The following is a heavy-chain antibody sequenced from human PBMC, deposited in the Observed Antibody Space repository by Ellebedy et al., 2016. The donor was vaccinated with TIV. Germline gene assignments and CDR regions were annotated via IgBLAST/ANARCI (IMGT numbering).Heavy chain of an antibody. CDR3: ARRNCGGDCYGMDV. CDR2: IYHSGST. CDR1: GVSISNISYY. J-gene: IGHJ6*02. V-gene: IGHV4-39*07. D-gene: IGHD2-21*01. Sequence: SETLSLTCTASGVSISNISYYWGWIRQPPGKGLEWIGYIYHSGSTYYNPSLKSRVTISVDRSKNQFSLKLTSVTAADTAVYYCARRNCGGDCYGMDVWGQGTTVTVSS.